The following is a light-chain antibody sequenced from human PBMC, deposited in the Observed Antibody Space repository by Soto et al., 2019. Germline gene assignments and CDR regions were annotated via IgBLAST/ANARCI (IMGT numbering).Light chain of an antibody. Sequence: QSALTQPPSASGSPGQSVTISCTGTSSDVGSYNYVSWYQRHPGKAPKLMIYEVSKRPSGVPDRFSGSKSGNTASLTVSGLQAEDEADYYCSSYAGSNNFVFGGGTKLTVL. J-gene: IGLJ2*01. CDR1: SSDVGSYNY. CDR2: EVS. V-gene: IGLV2-8*01. CDR3: SSYAGSNNFV.